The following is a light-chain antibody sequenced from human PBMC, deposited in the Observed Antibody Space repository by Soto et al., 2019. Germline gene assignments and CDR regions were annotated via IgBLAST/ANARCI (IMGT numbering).Light chain of an antibody. CDR2: GAF. CDR3: QQYNNWPRT. CDR1: QSVSSN. V-gene: IGKV3-15*01. J-gene: IGKJ1*01. Sequence: EIVMTQSPATLSVSPGERATPSCRASQSVSSNLAWYQQKPGQAPRLLIYGAFTRATGIPAGFSGSGSGTDFTLTISSLQSEDFAVYYCQQYNNWPRTFGQGTKVDIK.